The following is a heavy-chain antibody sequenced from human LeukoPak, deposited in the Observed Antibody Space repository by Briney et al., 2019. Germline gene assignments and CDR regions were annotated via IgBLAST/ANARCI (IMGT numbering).Heavy chain of an antibody. Sequence: PGGSLRLSCAASGFTFSSYSMNWVRQAPGKGLEWVSSISSSSSYIYYADSVKGRFTISRENAKNSLYLQMNSLRAEDTAVYYCARDSGGIVVVTAILDYWGQGTLVTVSS. D-gene: IGHD2-21*02. CDR2: ISSSSSYI. CDR3: ARDSGGIVVVTAILDY. V-gene: IGHV3-21*01. J-gene: IGHJ4*02. CDR1: GFTFSSYS.